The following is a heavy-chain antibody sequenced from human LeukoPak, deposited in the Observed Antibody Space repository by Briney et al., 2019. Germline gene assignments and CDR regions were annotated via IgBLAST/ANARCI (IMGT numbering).Heavy chain of an antibody. Sequence: GASVKVSCKASGFTFSTSVMHWVRLTRGQRREWIGWIVVGSGSTNYAQKFQGRVTLTRDMSTNTAYMEVSSLTSEDTATYYSAAELKVGDVYFDPWGQGTLVTVSS. V-gene: IGHV1-58*02. J-gene: IGHJ5*02. CDR1: GFTFSTSV. CDR2: IVVGSGST. CDR3: AAELKVGDVYFDP. D-gene: IGHD3-3*01.